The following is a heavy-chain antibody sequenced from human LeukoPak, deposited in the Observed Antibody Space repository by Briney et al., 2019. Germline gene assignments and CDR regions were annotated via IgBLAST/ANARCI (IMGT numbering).Heavy chain of an antibody. CDR2: INHSGSA. Sequence: SETLSLTCAVYGGSFSGYYWSWIRQPPGKGLEWIGEINHSGSANYNPSLKSRVTISVDTSKNQFSLKLSSVTAADTAVYYCARRRYSSSSGDDYWGQGTLVTVSS. V-gene: IGHV4-34*01. J-gene: IGHJ4*02. CDR3: ARRRYSSSSGDDY. CDR1: GGSFSGYY. D-gene: IGHD6-6*01.